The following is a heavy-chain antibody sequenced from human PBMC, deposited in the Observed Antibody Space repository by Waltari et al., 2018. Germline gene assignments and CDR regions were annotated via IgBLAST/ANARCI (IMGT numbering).Heavy chain of an antibody. CDR3: ARARFTMRVVA. Sequence: QVQLQESGPGLVKPSEPLSLTCTVSGGSISSHYWSWIRQPAGKGLEWIGRIYTSGSTSDTPALKGSVSIAGDTSSNQFSRKLSSVTAADTAVYYCARARFTMRVVAWGQGTLVTVSS. J-gene: IGHJ5*02. CDR1: GGSISSHY. CDR2: IYTSGST. D-gene: IGHD3-22*01. V-gene: IGHV4-4*07.